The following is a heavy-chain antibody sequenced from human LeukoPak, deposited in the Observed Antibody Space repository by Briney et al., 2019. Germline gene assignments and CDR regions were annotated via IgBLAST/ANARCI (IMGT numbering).Heavy chain of an antibody. V-gene: IGHV3-23*01. CDR1: GVTFSKYG. J-gene: IGHJ4*02. CDR3: AKTYDSTDY. Sequence: GGSLRLSCAASGVTFSKYGMNWVRQAPGKGLEWVSNISGSGSRRYYVDSVKGRFTISRDNSKNTLYLQMNSLRDEDTAIYYCAKTYDSTDYWGQGTLVTVSS. D-gene: IGHD3-22*01. CDR2: ISGSGSRR.